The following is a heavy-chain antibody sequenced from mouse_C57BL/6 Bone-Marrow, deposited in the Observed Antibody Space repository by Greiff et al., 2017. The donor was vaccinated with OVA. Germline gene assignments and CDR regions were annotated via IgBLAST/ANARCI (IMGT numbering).Heavy chain of an antibody. CDR2: IYWDDDK. J-gene: IGHJ2*01. D-gene: IGHD2-3*01. V-gene: IGHV8-12*01. CDR3: ARRPYDGYQYYFDY. Sequence: QVTLKESGPGILQSSQTLSLTCSFSGFSLSTSGMGVSWIRQPSGKGLEWLAHIYWDDDKRYNPSLKSRLTISKDTSRNQVFLKITSVDTADTATYYCARRPYDGYQYYFDYWGQGTTLTVSS. CDR1: GFSLSTSGMG.